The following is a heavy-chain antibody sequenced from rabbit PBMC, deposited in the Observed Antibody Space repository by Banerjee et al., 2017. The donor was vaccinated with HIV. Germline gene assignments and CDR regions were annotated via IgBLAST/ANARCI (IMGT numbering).Heavy chain of an antibody. CDR2: IGRDIGSN. J-gene: IGHJ4*01. CDR3: VRDRTGYYVFDL. D-gene: IGHD1-1*01. V-gene: IGHV1S45*01. Sequence: QEQLVESGGGLVQPEGSLTLTCKASGFDLSSSDWICWVRQAPGRGLEWIACIGRDIGSNYYATWVNGRFTISKPSSTTVTLQMTSLTAADTATYFCVRDRTGYYVFDLWGQGTLVTVS. CDR1: GFDLSSSDW.